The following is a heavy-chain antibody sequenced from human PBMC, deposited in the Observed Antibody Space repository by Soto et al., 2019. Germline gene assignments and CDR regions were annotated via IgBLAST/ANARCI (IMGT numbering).Heavy chain of an antibody. Sequence: SVKVSCKASGGTFSSYAISWVRQAPGQGLEWMGGIIPIFGTANYAQKFQGRVTITADESTSTAYMELSSLRSEDTAVYYCARNYDSSGCLGYWGQGTLVTVSS. D-gene: IGHD3-22*01. CDR2: IIPIFGTA. J-gene: IGHJ4*02. CDR1: GGTFSSYA. CDR3: ARNYDSSGCLGY. V-gene: IGHV1-69*13.